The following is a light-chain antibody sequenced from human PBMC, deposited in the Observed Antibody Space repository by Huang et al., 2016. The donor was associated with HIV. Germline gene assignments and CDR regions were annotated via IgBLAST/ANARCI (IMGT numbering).Light chain of an antibody. CDR1: QSVSSN. Sequence: EIVMTQSPASLSVSPGQRATLSCRASQSVSSNLAWYQHKPCQGPRLLIYDASTRAPGIPARFSGSGSGTEFTLTISSLQSEDIAVYYCQHYDNWPPGRAFGQGTKVEIK. CDR3: QHYDNWPPGRA. CDR2: DAS. J-gene: IGKJ1*01. V-gene: IGKV3-15*01.